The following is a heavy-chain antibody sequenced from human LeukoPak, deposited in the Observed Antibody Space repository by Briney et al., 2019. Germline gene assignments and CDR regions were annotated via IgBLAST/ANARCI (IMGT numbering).Heavy chain of an antibody. D-gene: IGHD3-22*01. CDR1: GYTLTELS. CDR3: ARDQDYYDSSGYYDAFDI. J-gene: IGHJ3*02. Sequence: ASVKVSCKVSGYTLTELSMHWVRQAPGKGLEWMGGFDPEDGETIYAQKFQGRVTMTEDTSTDTAYMELSSLRSEDTAVYYCARDQDYYDSSGYYDAFDIWGQGTMVTVSS. CDR2: FDPEDGET. V-gene: IGHV1-24*01.